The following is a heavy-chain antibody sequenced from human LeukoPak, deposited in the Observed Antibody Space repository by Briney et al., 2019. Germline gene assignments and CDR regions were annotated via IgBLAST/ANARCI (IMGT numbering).Heavy chain of an antibody. CDR2: ISANNGDT. CDR1: GYTFTRYG. V-gene: IGHV1-18*01. J-gene: IGHJ4*02. D-gene: IGHD2-15*01. Sequence: AASVKVSCKASGYTFTRYGISWVRQAPGQGLKWMGWISANNGDTNSAQKFQDRVTMTTDTSTSTAYMELRSLRSDDTAVYYCARDFFHGHCAGLSCFLLDYWGQGSLVTVSS. CDR3: ARDFFHGHCAGLSCFLLDY.